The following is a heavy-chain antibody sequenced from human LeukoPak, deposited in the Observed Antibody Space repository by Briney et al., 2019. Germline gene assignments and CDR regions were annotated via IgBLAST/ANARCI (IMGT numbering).Heavy chain of an antibody. CDR1: GFTFSIYA. D-gene: IGHD3-22*01. Sequence: GGSLRLSCAASGFTFSIYAMSWVRQAPGKGLQWVSSITSRGESTWYVDSVKGRFTITRDNFENTLYLQMHSLRAEDTAVYYCARDRPNYYGSDGHYYRRDGDYWGRGTLVSVSS. CDR3: ARDRPNYYGSDGHYYRRDGDY. CDR2: ITSRGEST. V-gene: IGHV3-23*01. J-gene: IGHJ4*02.